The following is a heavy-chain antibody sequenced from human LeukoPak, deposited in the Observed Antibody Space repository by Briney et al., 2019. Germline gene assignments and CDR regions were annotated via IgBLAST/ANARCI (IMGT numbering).Heavy chain of an antibody. Sequence: AGGSLRLSCAASGFTFSSYGMSWVRQAPGKGLEWVSAISGSGGSTYYADSVKGRFTISRDNSKNTLYLQMNSLRAEDTAVYYCAEDLFDSPLRVPAAMVRWGSFDYWGQGTLVTVSS. J-gene: IGHJ4*02. CDR2: ISGSGGST. CDR3: AEDLFDSPLRVPAAMVRWGSFDY. CDR1: GFTFSSYG. D-gene: IGHD2-2*01. V-gene: IGHV3-23*01.